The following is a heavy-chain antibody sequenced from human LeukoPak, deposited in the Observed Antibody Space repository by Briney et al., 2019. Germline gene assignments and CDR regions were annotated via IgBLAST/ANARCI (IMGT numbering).Heavy chain of an antibody. D-gene: IGHD1-26*01. J-gene: IGHJ4*02. CDR2: INPNSGGT. V-gene: IGHV1-2*02. CDR1: GYTFTGYY. Sequence: ASVKVSCKASGYTFTGYYMHWVRQAPGQGLEWMGWINPNSGGTNYAQKFQGRVTTTRDTSISTAYMELSRLRSDDTAVYYCARAESNVIVGATAPHDYWGQGTLVTDSS. CDR3: ARAESNVIVGATAPHDY.